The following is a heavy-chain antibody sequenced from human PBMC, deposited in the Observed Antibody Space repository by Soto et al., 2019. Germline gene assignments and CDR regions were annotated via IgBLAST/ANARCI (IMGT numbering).Heavy chain of an antibody. CDR2: ISYDGSNK. J-gene: IGHJ4*02. V-gene: IGHV3-30-3*01. CDR3: ARDLSGYFDY. D-gene: IGHD1-26*01. Sequence: GGSLRLSCAASGFTFSSYAMHWVRQAPGKGLEWVAVISYDGSNKYYADSVKGRFTISRDNSKNTLYLQMNSLRAEDTAVYYCARDLSGYFDYWGQGTLVTVSS. CDR1: GFTFSSYA.